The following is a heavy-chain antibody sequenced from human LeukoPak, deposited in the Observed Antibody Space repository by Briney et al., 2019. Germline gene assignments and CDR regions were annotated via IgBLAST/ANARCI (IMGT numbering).Heavy chain of an antibody. D-gene: IGHD3-10*01. CDR3: ARHGIEFLMGRAYWFDP. CDR1: GGSFSGYY. CDR2: TNDSGST. J-gene: IGHJ5*02. Sequence: PSETLSLTCAVYGGSFSGYYWTWIRQHPGKGLECIGATNDSGSTNYNPSLKSRVTISIDTSKKQFSLKLSSVTAADTAVYYCARHGIEFLMGRAYWFDPWGQGTLVTVSS. V-gene: IGHV4-34*01.